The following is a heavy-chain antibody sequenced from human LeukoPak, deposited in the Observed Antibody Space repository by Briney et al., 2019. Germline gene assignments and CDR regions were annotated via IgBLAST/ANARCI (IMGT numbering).Heavy chain of an antibody. V-gene: IGHV3-53*01. Sequence: LTGGFLRLSCAASGSTVSSYFMSWVRQAPGKGLEWVSVIYDGGSTDYADSVKGRFTISRDNSKSTLYLQMNSLRAEDTAVYYCARDNYILTGYYNAFDIWGQGTLVTVSS. D-gene: IGHD3-9*01. CDR3: ARDNYILTGYYNAFDI. CDR1: GSTVSSYF. CDR2: IYDGGST. J-gene: IGHJ3*02.